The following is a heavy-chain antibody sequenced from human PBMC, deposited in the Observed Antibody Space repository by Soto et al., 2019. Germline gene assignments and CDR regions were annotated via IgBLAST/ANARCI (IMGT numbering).Heavy chain of an antibody. CDR1: GGTFSSYA. CDR2: IIPIFGTA. Sequence: ASVKVSCKASGGTFSSYAISWVRQAPGQGLEWMGGIIPIFGTANYAQKFQGRVTITADESTSTAYMELSSLRSEDTAVYYCARGKDYDSSGYTTEIDDWGQGTQVPVDS. CDR3: ARGKDYDSSGYTTEIDD. J-gene: IGHJ4*02. D-gene: IGHD3-22*01. V-gene: IGHV1-69*13.